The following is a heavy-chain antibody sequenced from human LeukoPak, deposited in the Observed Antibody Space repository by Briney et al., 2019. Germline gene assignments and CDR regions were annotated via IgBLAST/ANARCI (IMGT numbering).Heavy chain of an antibody. CDR2: ISYDGSNK. Sequence: GGSLRLSCAASGFTFSSYAMHWVRQAPGKGLEWVAVISYDGSNKYYADSVKGRFTISRDNSKNTLYLQMNSLRAEDTAVYYCARGLLDVFNYMDVWGKGTTVTVSS. CDR1: GFTFSSYA. D-gene: IGHD2-15*01. J-gene: IGHJ6*03. V-gene: IGHV3-30*04. CDR3: ARGLLDVFNYMDV.